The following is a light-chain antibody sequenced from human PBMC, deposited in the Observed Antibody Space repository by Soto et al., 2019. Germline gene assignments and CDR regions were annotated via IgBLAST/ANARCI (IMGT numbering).Light chain of an antibody. V-gene: IGLV2-8*01. Sequence: QSVLTQPPSASGSPGQSVTISCTGTGSDVGDYNYVSWYQQHPGKAPKLMIYEVSKRPSGVPDRFSGSKSGNTASLTVSGLQAEDEANYYCSSYTGSSYVFGTGIKLTVL. CDR3: SSYTGSSYV. J-gene: IGLJ1*01. CDR2: EVS. CDR1: GSDVGDYNY.